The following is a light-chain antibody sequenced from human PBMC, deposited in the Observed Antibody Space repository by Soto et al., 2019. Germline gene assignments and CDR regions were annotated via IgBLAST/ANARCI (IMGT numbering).Light chain of an antibody. CDR2: GAS. V-gene: IGKV3-15*01. CDR1: QSLSSSY. Sequence: EIVLTQSPGTLSLSPGERATLSCRASQSLSSSYLAWYQQKLGQAPRVLIYGASTRATGIPARFTGSGSGTEFILTITSLQSEDSAVYYCQEYNTWPWTFGQGTKVEFK. J-gene: IGKJ1*01. CDR3: QEYNTWPWT.